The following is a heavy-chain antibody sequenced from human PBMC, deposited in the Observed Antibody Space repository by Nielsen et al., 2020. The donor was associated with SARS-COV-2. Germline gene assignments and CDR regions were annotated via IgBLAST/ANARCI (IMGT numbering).Heavy chain of an antibody. CDR3: ARLYAGRIDAFDF. CDR2: IHGGGNT. J-gene: IGHJ3*01. V-gene: IGHV3-53*04. CDR1: GFTVGSNY. Sequence: GGSLRLSCAVSGFTVGSNYMTWVRQAPGKGLESVSVIHGGGNTYYADSVKGRFTISRHSSNNTLFLQMNSLRAEDTAVYYCARLYAGRIDAFDFWGQGTMVTVSS. D-gene: IGHD2-2*02.